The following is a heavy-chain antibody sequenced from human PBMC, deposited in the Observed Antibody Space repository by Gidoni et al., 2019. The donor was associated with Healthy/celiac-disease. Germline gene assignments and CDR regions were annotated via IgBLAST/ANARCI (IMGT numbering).Heavy chain of an antibody. V-gene: IGHV3-43D*04. CDR2: ISWDGGST. Sequence: EVQLVESGGVVVQPGGFLRLSCAASGFTLDDYAMHWVRQAPGKGLEWVSLISWDGGSTYYADSVKGRFTISRDNSKNSLYLQMNSLRAEDTALYYCAKGPHFTVTTDYYYMDVWGKGTTVTVSS. J-gene: IGHJ6*03. D-gene: IGHD4-17*01. CDR3: AKGPHFTVTTDYYYMDV. CDR1: GFTLDDYA.